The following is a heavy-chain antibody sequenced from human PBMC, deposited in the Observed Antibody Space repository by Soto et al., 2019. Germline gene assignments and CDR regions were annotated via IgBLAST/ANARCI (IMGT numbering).Heavy chain of an antibody. CDR1: GFTFSTYN. D-gene: IGHD5-12*01. V-gene: IGHV3-21*01. CDR2: ISSSSTYI. J-gene: IGHJ4*02. CDR3: ARGGLRDPLMH. Sequence: EVQLVESGGGLVKPGGSLKLSCAASGFTFSTYNMNWVRQAPGEGLEWVSSISSSSTYIYYADSVKGRLTISRDNAKNSLYLQMNRLRAEDTAVYYCARGGLRDPLMHWGQGTLVTVSS.